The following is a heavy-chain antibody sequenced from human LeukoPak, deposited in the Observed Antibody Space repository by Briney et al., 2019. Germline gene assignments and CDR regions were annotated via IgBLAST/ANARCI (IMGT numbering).Heavy chain of an antibody. V-gene: IGHV1-18*04. D-gene: IGHD6-6*01. CDR1: GYNFISYG. CDR3: ARNAYKTSSENYFDL. CDR2: ISPFNGDT. J-gene: IGHJ4*02. Sequence: ASVKVSCKASGYNFISYGVSWMRLVPGQGLEWMGWISPFNGDTNYAQTFQGRVTMTTDTSTSTVYMELRGLKLDDTAVYYCARNAYKTSSENYFDLWGRGILVTVSS.